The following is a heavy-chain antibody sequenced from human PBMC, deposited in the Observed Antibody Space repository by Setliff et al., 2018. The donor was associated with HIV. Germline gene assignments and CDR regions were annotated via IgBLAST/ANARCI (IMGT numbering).Heavy chain of an antibody. V-gene: IGHV1-69*10. CDR3: ARGGAVELWFRCFDF. D-gene: IGHD3-16*02. Sequence: SVKVSCKASGISFSSYPISWVRQAPGQGLEWMGVFIPILGKVHYAQKFQGRVTITADESTSTAYMGLSSLKSEDTAVYYCARGGAVELWFRCFDFWGQGTLVTVSS. CDR2: FIPILGKV. CDR1: GISFSSYP. J-gene: IGHJ4*02.